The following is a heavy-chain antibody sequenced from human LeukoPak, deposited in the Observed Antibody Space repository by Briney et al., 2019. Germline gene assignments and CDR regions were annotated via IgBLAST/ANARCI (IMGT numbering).Heavy chain of an antibody. D-gene: IGHD6-6*01. V-gene: IGHV4-4*02. CDR3: ARHIYRITARQIWFDP. CDR2: IYHGGST. CDR1: GDPITKTNW. J-gene: IGHJ5*02. Sequence: SETLSLTCTVSGDPITKTNWWGWVRQPPGRGLQWVGQIYHGGSTDYNPSLKSRVSISMDKSKNQFSLKLSSVTAADTAMYYCARHIYRITARQIWFDPWGQGTLVTVPS.